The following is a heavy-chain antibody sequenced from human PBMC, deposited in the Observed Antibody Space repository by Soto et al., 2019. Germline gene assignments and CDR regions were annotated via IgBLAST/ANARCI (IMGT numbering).Heavy chain of an antibody. V-gene: IGHV4-4*07. Sequence: QVQLQESGPGLMKPSETLSLTCTVSGAPITGSSYWSWIRQPAGKGLEWIGRFSLSGTTNYNPSLRSRVTMSADVSKNQFSLRLTSVTAADTALYYCARGMTPPGAPAWYYFDSWGQGTLVTVSS. D-gene: IGHD2-8*02. CDR1: GAPITGSSY. J-gene: IGHJ4*02. CDR2: FSLSGTT. CDR3: ARGMTPPGAPAWYYFDS.